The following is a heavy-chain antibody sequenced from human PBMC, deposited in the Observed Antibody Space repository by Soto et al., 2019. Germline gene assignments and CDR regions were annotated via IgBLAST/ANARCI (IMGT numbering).Heavy chain of an antibody. V-gene: IGHV5-10-1*01. CDR1: GYSFTSDW. CDR2: SVPSDSYT. D-gene: IGHD3-10*01. J-gene: IGHJ6*02. Sequence: PGESLKICCNGAGYSFTSDWISWVRQMPGKGLEWMGRSVPSDSYTNYGTSFQGDVTIPADKSISPAYLQWSSLKASDTAMYYCASGYYGSGTPYGMDVWGQGTTVTAP. CDR3: ASGYYGSGTPYGMDV.